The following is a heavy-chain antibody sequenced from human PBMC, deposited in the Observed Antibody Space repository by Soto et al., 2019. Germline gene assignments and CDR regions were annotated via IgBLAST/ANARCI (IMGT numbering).Heavy chain of an antibody. V-gene: IGHV3-30*03. CDR2: ISYDGSNK. CDR3: AGPPYGSSSCYAFFQH. CDR1: GFTFSSYG. D-gene: IGHD2-2*01. J-gene: IGHJ1*01. Sequence: QVHLVESGGGVVQPGRSLRLSCAASGFTFSSYGMHWVRQAPGKGLEWVAVISYDGSNKYYADSVKGRFTISRDNSKNTLYLQMNSLRADDTAVYYCAGPPYGSSSCYAFFQHWGQGTLVTVSS.